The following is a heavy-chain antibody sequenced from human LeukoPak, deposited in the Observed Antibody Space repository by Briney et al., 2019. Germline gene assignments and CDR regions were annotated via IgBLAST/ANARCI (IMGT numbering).Heavy chain of an antibody. D-gene: IGHD3-10*01. J-gene: IGHJ3*02. CDR2: IKQDGSEK. CDR1: GFTFSSYW. V-gene: IGHV3-7*03. Sequence: GGSLRLSCAASGFTFSSYWMSWVRQAPGKGLEWVANIKQDGSEKYYVDSVKGRFTISRDNAKNSLYLQMNSLRAEDTAVYYCARDRRSFYGSGHEKEDDAFDIWGQGTMVTVSS. CDR3: ARDRRSFYGSGHEKEDDAFDI.